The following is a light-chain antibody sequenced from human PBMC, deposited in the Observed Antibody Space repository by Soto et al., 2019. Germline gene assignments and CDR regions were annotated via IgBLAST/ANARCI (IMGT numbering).Light chain of an antibody. J-gene: IGKJ5*01. CDR2: GAS. CDR3: QQYGGSPRIT. V-gene: IGKV3-20*01. Sequence: EIVLTQSACTLSLSPGERATPSCGASERLSSVYLAWYQQRPGQPPRLVIYGASNRATGIPDRFSGSGSATDFTLIINRLEPKDVAIYYCQQYGGSPRITFGQGTRLEIK. CDR1: ERLSSVY.